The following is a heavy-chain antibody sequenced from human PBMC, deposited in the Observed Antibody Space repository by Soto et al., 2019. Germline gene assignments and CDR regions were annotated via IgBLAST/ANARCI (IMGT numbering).Heavy chain of an antibody. V-gene: IGHV1-18*01. CDR1: GYTFTSYG. CDR3: ARANEDYYGSGSYYHDY. J-gene: IGHJ4*02. Sequence: GASVKVSCKASGYTFTSYGISWVRQAPGQGLEWMGWISAYNGNTNYAQKLQGRVTMTTDTSTSTAYMELRSLRSDDTAVYYCARANEDYYGSGSYYHDYWGQGTLVTVSS. CDR2: ISAYNGNT. D-gene: IGHD3-10*01.